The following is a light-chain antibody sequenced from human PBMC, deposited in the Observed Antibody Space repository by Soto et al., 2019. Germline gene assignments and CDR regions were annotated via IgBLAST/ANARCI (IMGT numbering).Light chain of an antibody. J-gene: IGKJ2*01. CDR1: QSVSSSS. V-gene: IGKV3-20*01. CDR3: QQYGSSPKT. Sequence: EMVLTQSPGTLSLSPGERATLSCRASQSVSSSSLAWYQQKPGQAPRLLIYCASSRATGIPVRFSGSGSGTDFPLTISRLEPEDFAVYYCQQYGSSPKTFGQGKKLEIK. CDR2: CAS.